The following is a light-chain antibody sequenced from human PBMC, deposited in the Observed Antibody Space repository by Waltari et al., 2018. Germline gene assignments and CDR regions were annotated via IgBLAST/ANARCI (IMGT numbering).Light chain of an antibody. CDR3: QQYYSAPPT. CDR1: QSLLSNSKNF. Sequence: DIVMTQSPDSLAVSLGERATINCKSSQSLLSNSKNFLGWYQQNTGQPPKLLLYWASTRESGVPDRCRGSGSGTDFTLTISSLQAEDVAVYYCQQYYSAPPTFGQGTKVEIK. V-gene: IGKV4-1*01. CDR2: WAS. J-gene: IGKJ1*01.